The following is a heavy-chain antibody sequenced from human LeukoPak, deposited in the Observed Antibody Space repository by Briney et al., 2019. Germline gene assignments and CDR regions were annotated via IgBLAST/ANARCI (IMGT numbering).Heavy chain of an antibody. CDR2: IKQDGSEK. D-gene: IGHD3-10*01. V-gene: IGHV3-7*03. CDR3: ATDVLLWFGATI. CDR1: GFTFSSYW. Sequence: GGSLRLSCAASGFTFSSYWMSWVRQAPGKGLEGVANIKQDGSEKYYVDSVKGRFTISRAKAKNSLYLQMNSLRAEDTAVYYCATDVLLWFGATIWGQGTLVTVSS. J-gene: IGHJ4*02.